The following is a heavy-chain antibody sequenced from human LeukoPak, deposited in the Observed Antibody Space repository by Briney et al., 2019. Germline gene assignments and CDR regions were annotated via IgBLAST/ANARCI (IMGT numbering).Heavy chain of an antibody. Sequence: SETLSLTCTVSGGSISSYYWGWIRQPPGKGLEWIGSIYYSGSTYYNPSLKSRVTISVDTSKNQFSLKLSSVTAADTAVYYCARSFDWLSNNWFDPWGQGTLVTVSS. J-gene: IGHJ5*02. CDR1: GGSISSYY. V-gene: IGHV4-39*01. D-gene: IGHD3-9*01. CDR3: ARSFDWLSNNWFDP. CDR2: IYYSGST.